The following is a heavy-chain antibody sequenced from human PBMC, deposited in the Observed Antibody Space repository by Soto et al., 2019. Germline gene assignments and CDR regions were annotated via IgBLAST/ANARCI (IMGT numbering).Heavy chain of an antibody. CDR2: IYHSGST. Sequence: PSETLSLTCAVSGGSISSGGYSWSWIRQPPGKGLEWIGYIYHSGSTYYNPSLKSRVTISVDRSKNQFSLKLSSVTAADTAVYYCAREITMVRGAYWFDPWGQGTLVTVSS. D-gene: IGHD3-10*01. CDR1: GGSISSGGYS. CDR3: AREITMVRGAYWFDP. V-gene: IGHV4-30-2*01. J-gene: IGHJ5*02.